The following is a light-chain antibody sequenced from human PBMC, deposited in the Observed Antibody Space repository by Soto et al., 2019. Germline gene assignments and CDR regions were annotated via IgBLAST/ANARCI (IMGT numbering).Light chain of an antibody. J-gene: IGLJ3*02. CDR3: GTWVSSLSVWV. CDR1: NSNIGNNY. CDR2: ENN. Sequence: QSVLTQPPSVSAAPGQKVTISCSGSNSNIGNNYVSWYQQLPGTAPKLLIYENNKRPSGIPDRFSGSKSGASATLGITGLQTGDEADYYCGTWVSSLSVWVFGGGTQLTVL. V-gene: IGLV1-51*02.